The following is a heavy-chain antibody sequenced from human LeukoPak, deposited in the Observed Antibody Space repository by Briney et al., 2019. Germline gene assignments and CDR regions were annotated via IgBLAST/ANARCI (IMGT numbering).Heavy chain of an antibody. V-gene: IGHV4-34*01. CDR1: GGSFSGYY. CDR2: INHSGST. Sequence: SETLSLTCAVYGGSFSGYYWSWIRQPPGKGLEWIGEINHSGSTNYNPSPKSRVTISVDTSKNQFSLKLSSVTAADTAVYYCANRPDILTGYFDHWGQGTLVTVSS. CDR3: ANRPDILTGYFDH. D-gene: IGHD3-9*01. J-gene: IGHJ4*02.